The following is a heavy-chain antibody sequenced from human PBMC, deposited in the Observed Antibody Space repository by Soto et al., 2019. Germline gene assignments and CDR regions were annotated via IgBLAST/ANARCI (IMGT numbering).Heavy chain of an antibody. CDR1: GFTFSSYG. V-gene: IGHV3-33*01. CDR3: ARDLFGVVSPYYYYGMVV. Sequence: PGGSLRLSCAASGFTFSSYGMHWVRQAPGKGLEWVAVIWYDGSNKYYADSVKGRFTISRDNSKNTLYLQMNSLRAEDTAVYYCARDLFGVVSPYYYYGMVVWGQGATVTVSS. D-gene: IGHD3-3*01. CDR2: IWYDGSNK. J-gene: IGHJ6*02.